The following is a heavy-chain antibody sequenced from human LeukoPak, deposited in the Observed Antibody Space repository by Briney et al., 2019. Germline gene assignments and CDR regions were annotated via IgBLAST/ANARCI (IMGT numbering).Heavy chain of an antibody. J-gene: IGHJ4*02. V-gene: IGHV4-39*01. Sequence: NPSETLSLTCTVSGGSISSSSYYWGWIRQPPGKGLEWIGSIYYSGSTYYNPSLKSRVTISVDTSKNQFSLKLSSVTAADTAVYYCARLSVAAAHTFDYWGQGTLVTVSS. CDR3: ARLSVAAAHTFDY. D-gene: IGHD6-13*01. CDR2: IYYSGST. CDR1: GGSISSSSYY.